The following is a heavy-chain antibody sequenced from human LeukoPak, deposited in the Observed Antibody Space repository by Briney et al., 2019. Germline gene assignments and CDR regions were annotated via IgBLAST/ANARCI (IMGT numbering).Heavy chain of an antibody. CDR1: GGTFSSYA. D-gene: IGHD1-26*01. V-gene: IGHV1-69*05. Sequence: SVKVSCKASGGTFSSYAISWVRQAPGQGLEWMGGIIPMFGTANYAQKFQGRVTITTDESTSTAYMELSSLGSEDTAMYYCARVFARGGEISGSYYYYWGQGTLVTVSS. CDR3: ARVFARGGEISGSYYYY. J-gene: IGHJ4*02. CDR2: IIPMFGTA.